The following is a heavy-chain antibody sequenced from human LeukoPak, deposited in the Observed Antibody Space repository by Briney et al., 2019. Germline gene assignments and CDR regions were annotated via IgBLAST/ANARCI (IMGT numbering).Heavy chain of an antibody. Sequence: ASVKVSCKVSGYTLTELSTHWVRQAPGQGLEWMGGFDPEDGETIYAQKFQGRVTMTEDTSTDTAYMELSSLRSEDTAVYYCATATGSIYYYFDYWGQGTLVTVSS. CDR3: ATATGSIYYYFDY. V-gene: IGHV1-24*01. CDR1: GYTLTELS. D-gene: IGHD1-1*01. J-gene: IGHJ4*02. CDR2: FDPEDGET.